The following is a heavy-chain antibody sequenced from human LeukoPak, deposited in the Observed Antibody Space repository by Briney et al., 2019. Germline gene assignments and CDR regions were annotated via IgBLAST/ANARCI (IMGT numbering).Heavy chain of an antibody. Sequence: GSLRLSCAASGFTFYMYWMSWVRQAPGKGLEWVANIKQDGSEKYYVDSVKGRFTFSRDNAKNSLYLQMNSLRAEDTAVYYCARTPDYWSQGTLVTVSS. V-gene: IGHV3-7*01. CDR2: IKQDGSEK. CDR3: ARTPDY. J-gene: IGHJ4*02. CDR1: GFTFYMYW.